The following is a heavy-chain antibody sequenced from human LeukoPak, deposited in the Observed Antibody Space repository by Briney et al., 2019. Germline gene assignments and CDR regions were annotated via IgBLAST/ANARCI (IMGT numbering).Heavy chain of an antibody. J-gene: IGHJ3*01. D-gene: IGHD5-24*01. CDR1: GLSLSIFE. Sequence: GGSLRLSCAGSGLSLSIFEMNWVRQAPGKGLEWISYISSSAKTSYYADSVKGRFTISRDNVQNSVFLQLNRLRDEDTAVYYCARGGSPGYNLSAFDLWGQGTVITVSS. CDR2: ISSSAKTS. CDR3: ARGGSPGYNLSAFDL. V-gene: IGHV3-48*03.